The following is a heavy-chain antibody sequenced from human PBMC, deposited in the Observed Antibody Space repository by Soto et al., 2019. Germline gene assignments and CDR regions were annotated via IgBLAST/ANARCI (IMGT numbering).Heavy chain of an antibody. J-gene: IGHJ4*02. CDR3: EKLHSSGWYRFDY. V-gene: IGHV3-30*18. CDR2: ISYDGSNK. CDR1: GFTFSSYG. D-gene: IGHD6-19*01. Sequence: GGSLRLSCAASGFTFSSYGMHWVRQAPGKGLEWVAVISYDGSNKYYADSVKGRFTISRDNSKNTLYLQMNSLRAEDTAVYYWEKLHSSGWYRFDYWGQGTLVTVSS.